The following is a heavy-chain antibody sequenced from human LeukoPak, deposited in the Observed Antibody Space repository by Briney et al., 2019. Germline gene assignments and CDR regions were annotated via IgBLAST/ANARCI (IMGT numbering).Heavy chain of an antibody. CDR3: ARSGGYYFYMDV. CDR2: ISTYSGTT. V-gene: IGHV1-18*01. J-gene: IGHJ6*03. CDR1: GYTFSNSG. Sequence: ASMKVSCKASGYTFSNSGISWVRQAPGQGLEWMGWISTYSGTTNYAHNLQGRLTMTTDTSTSTAYMELRNLKSDDTAVYYCARSGGYYFYMDVWGKGTTVTVSS. D-gene: IGHD1-26*01.